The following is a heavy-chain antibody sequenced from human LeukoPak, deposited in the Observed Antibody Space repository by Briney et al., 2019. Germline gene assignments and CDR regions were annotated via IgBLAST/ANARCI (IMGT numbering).Heavy chain of an antibody. CDR2: IYSGGST. Sequence: GGSLRLSCAASGFTVSSNYMSWVRQAPGKGLEWVSVIYSGGSTYYADSVKGRFTISRDNSKNTLYLQMNSLRAEDTAVYYCARDRNSVPLTVNYYYSYRDVWGKGTRSPSP. J-gene: IGHJ6*03. V-gene: IGHV3-66*02. CDR1: GFTVSSNY. CDR3: ARDRNSVPLTVNYYYSYRDV. D-gene: IGHD3-9*01.